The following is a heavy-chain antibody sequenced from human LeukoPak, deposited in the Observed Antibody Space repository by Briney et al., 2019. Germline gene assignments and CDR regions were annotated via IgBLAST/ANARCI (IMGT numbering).Heavy chain of an antibody. Sequence: GGSLRLSCAASGFTFSSYGMHWVRQAPGKGLEWVAFIRYDGSNKYYADSVKGRFTISRDNSKNTLYLQMNSLRAEDTAVYYCAKGPTYYYDSSGYYYFDYWGQGTLVTVSS. CDR1: GFTFSSYG. J-gene: IGHJ4*02. CDR3: AKGPTYYYDSSGYYYFDY. V-gene: IGHV3-30*02. D-gene: IGHD3-22*01. CDR2: IRYDGSNK.